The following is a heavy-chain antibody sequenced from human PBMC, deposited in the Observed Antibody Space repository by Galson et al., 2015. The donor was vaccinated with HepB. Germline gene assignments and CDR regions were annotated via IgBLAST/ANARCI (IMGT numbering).Heavy chain of an antibody. CDR3: ARAGGEAPYYYYYYMDV. Sequence: QSGAEVKKPGESLKISCKASGYTFTGYYMHWVRQAPGQGLEWMGWINPNSGGTNYAQKFQGRVTMTRDTSISTAYMELSRLRSDDTAVYYCARAGGEAPYYYYYYMDVWGKGTTVTVSS. CDR2: INPNSGGT. V-gene: IGHV1-2*02. CDR1: GYTFTGYY. D-gene: IGHD2-21*01. J-gene: IGHJ6*03.